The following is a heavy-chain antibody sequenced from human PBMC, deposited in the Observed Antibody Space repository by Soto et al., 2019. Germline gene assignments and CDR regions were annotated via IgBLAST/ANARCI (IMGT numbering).Heavy chain of an antibody. Sequence: EVQVVESGGGLVQPGGSLRLSCAASGFTLSTYCMNWVRQAPVKGLECVANIKGETGEQHYVDSVRGRVTISKDNANNSQYLQMNSLRVESPAVYYCVRSSGWIMDFWGQGTLVTVSS. J-gene: IGHJ4*02. CDR3: VRSSGWIMDF. CDR1: GFTLSTYC. V-gene: IGHV3-7*04. D-gene: IGHD6-19*01. CDR2: IKGETGEQ.